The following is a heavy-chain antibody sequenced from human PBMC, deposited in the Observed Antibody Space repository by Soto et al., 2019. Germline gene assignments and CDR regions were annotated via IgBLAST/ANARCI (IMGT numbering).Heavy chain of an antibody. CDR3: ARGRRCLKWSGPCDS. CDR2: IYYSGST. Sequence: SETLSLTCTVSGGSINSGDYFWNWIRQHPGKGLEWIGSIYYSGSTYYNPSLKSRLTISIDTSKNQFSLKVTSVTAADTAVYYCARGRRCLKWSGPCDSWGQGTLVTVSS. D-gene: IGHD3-3*01. V-gene: IGHV4-31*03. J-gene: IGHJ4*02. CDR1: GGSINSGDYF.